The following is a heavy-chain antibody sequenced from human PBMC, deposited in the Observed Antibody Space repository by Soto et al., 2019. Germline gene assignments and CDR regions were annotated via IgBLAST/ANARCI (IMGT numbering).Heavy chain of an antibody. D-gene: IGHD3-22*01. CDR2: IYYSGSP. CDR1: GGSISSGGYY. V-gene: IGHV4-31*03. CDR3: ARISDSSGDSTPLDY. Sequence: TLSLTCTVSGGSISSGGYYWSWIRQHPGKGLEWIGYIYYSGSPYYNPSLKSRVTISVDTSKNQFSLKLSYVTAADTAVYYCARISDSSGDSTPLDYWGQGTLVT. J-gene: IGHJ4*02.